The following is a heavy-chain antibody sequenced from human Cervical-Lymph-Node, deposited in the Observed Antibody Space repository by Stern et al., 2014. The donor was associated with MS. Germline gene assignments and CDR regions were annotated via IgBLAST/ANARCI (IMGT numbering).Heavy chain of an antibody. CDR2: VSTSYGFT. CDR3: ARNHLGALDY. V-gene: IGHV1-18*01. Sequence: MQLVESGAEVKKPGASVKVSCKTYGYSFTNFGLSWVRQAPGQGVEWMGWVSTSYGFTNYIPGLRGRVSITTDNTTRTGLMELGSLTSDDTAIYYCARNHLGALDYWGQGTLVTVSS. CDR1: GYSFTNFG. D-gene: IGHD1-26*01. J-gene: IGHJ4*02.